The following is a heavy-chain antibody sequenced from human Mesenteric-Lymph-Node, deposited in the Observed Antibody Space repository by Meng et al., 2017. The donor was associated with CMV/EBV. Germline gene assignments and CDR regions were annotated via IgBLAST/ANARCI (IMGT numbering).Heavy chain of an antibody. J-gene: IGHJ3*01. V-gene: IGHV3-30*04. CDR1: GFTFSSYA. Sequence: GESLKISCAASGFTFSSYAMHWVRQAPGKGLEWVAVISYDGSNKFYTDSVKGRFTISRDNSKNTVYLQLNSLRTEDTAVYYCVRSFYYDNSRTPDVWGQGTLVTVSS. CDR2: ISYDGSNK. D-gene: IGHD3-22*01. CDR3: VRSFYYDNSRTPDV.